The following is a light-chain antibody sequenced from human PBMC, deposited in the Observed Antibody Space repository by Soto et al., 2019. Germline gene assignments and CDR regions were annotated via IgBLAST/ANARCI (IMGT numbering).Light chain of an antibody. V-gene: IGLV2-14*03. Sequence: QSALTQPASVSGSPGQSITISCTGTSSDVCGYNYVSWYQQHPGKAPKLMIYDVSNRPSGVSDRFSGSRSGNTASLAISGLQAEDEAHYFCSSYTGSSTLVIFGGGTKLTVL. J-gene: IGLJ2*01. CDR1: SSDVCGYNY. CDR3: SSYTGSSTLVI. CDR2: DVS.